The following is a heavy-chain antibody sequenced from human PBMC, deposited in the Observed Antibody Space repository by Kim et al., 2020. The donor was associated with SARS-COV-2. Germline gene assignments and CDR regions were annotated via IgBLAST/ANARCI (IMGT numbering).Heavy chain of an antibody. CDR2: IRSKTYGGTT. CDR3: TRAVEVLTNKPYYYYCMDV. CDR1: GFNFGDYA. Sequence: GGSLRLSCTGSGFNFGDYAMNWFRQTPGKGLEWVGFIRSKTYGGTTEYAASVKVSFTIAKDEYKSIAYLQLSNRKTEDTAVYYCTRAVEVLTNKPYYYYCMDVWGQGTTLTVSS. D-gene: IGHD3-9*01. V-gene: IGHV3-49*03. J-gene: IGHJ6*02.